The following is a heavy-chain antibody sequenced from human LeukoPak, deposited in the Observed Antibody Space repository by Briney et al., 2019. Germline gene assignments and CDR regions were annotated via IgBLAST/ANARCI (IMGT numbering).Heavy chain of an antibody. CDR2: IYYSGST. CDR3: ARHVKIPNWFDP. Sequence: SETLSLTCTVSGGSISSYYRSWIRQPPGKGLEWIGYIYYSGSTNYNPSLKSRVTISVDTSKNQFSLKLSSVTAADTAVYYCARHVKIPNWFDPWGQGTLVTVSS. J-gene: IGHJ5*02. V-gene: IGHV4-59*01. CDR1: GGSISSYY. D-gene: IGHD2-2*02.